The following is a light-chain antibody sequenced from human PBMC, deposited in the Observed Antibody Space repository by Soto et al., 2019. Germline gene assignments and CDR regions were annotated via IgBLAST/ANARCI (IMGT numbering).Light chain of an antibody. J-gene: IGKJ1*01. CDR1: QSVSSN. Sequence: EIVMTQSPATLSVSPGERATLSCRASQSVSSNLAWYQQKPGQAPRLLIYGASTRATGIPARFSGSGSGTEFTLTISSLQSEDFAAYYCQQCNNWPLTFGQGTKVDI. V-gene: IGKV3-15*01. CDR3: QQCNNWPLT. CDR2: GAS.